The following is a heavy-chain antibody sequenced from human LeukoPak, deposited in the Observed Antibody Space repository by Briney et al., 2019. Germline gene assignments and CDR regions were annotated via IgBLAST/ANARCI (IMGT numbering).Heavy chain of an antibody. CDR3: ARASTSDYGDYGDWFDP. V-gene: IGHV3-7*05. Sequence: GGSLRLSCAASGFTFSSYWMSWVRQAPGKGLEWVANIKQDGSEKYYVDSVKGRFTISRDNAKNSLYLQMNSLRSEDTAVYYCARASTSDYGDYGDWFDPWGQGTLDTVSS. D-gene: IGHD4-17*01. J-gene: IGHJ5*02. CDR1: GFTFSSYW. CDR2: IKQDGSEK.